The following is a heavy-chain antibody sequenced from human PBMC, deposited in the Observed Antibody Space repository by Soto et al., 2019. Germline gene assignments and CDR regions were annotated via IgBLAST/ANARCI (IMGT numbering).Heavy chain of an antibody. J-gene: IGHJ4*02. Sequence: GGSLRLSCAASGFTFSSYAMSWVRQAPGKGLEWVSAISGSGGSTYYADSVKGRFTISRDNSKNTLYLQMNSLRAEDTAVYYCAKSQAKYNWNSLYFDYWGQGTLVTVSS. CDR2: ISGSGGST. CDR1: GFTFSSYA. V-gene: IGHV3-23*01. CDR3: AKSQAKYNWNSLYFDY. D-gene: IGHD1-7*01.